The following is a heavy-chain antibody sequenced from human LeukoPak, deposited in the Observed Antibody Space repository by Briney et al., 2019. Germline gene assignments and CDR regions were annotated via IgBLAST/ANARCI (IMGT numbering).Heavy chain of an antibody. D-gene: IGHD3-9*01. J-gene: IGHJ4*02. CDR1: GGSISSSSYY. Sequence: PSETLSLTCAVSGGSISSSSYYWGWIRQPPGKGLEWIGSIYYSGSTYYNPSLKSRVTISVDTSKNQFSLKLSSVTAADTAVYYCASPPYYDILTGYSHFDYWGQGTLVTVSS. CDR2: IYYSGST. V-gene: IGHV4-39*07. CDR3: ASPPYYDILTGYSHFDY.